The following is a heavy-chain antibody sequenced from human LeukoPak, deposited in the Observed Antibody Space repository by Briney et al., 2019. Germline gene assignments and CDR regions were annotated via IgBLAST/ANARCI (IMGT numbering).Heavy chain of an antibody. CDR2: MYYSGST. CDR1: GGSISSSTYY. CDR3: ARTYSSGWFPYYFDY. V-gene: IGHV4-39*01. Sequence: SETLSLTCTVSGGSISSSTYYWGWIRQPPGKGLEWIGSMYYSGSTYYNPSLKSRVTISVDTSKNQFSLKLSSATAADRAVYYCARTYSSGWFPYYFDYWGQGTLVTVSS. J-gene: IGHJ4*02. D-gene: IGHD6-19*01.